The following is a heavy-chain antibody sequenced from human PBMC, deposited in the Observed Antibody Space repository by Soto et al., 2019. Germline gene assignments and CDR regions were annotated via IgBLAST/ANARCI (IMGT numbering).Heavy chain of an antibody. Sequence: SETLSLTCTVPGGSISSGGYYWSWIRQHPGKGLEWIGYIYYSGSTYYNPSLKSRVTISVDTSKNQFSLKLSSVTAADTAVYYCAAMLIVGATRYYFEYWAEGDLVTVSS. CDR1: GGSISSGGYY. CDR3: AAMLIVGATRYYFEY. CDR2: IYYSGST. V-gene: IGHV4-31*02. J-gene: IGHJ4*01. D-gene: IGHD3-22*01.